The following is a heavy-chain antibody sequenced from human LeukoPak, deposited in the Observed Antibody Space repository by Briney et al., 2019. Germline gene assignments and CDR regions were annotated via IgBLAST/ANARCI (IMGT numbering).Heavy chain of an antibody. Sequence: GGPLRLSCAASGFTFSSYGMHWVRQAPGKGLEWVAVISYDGSNKYYADSVKGRFTISRDNAKNSLYLRMNSLRAEDTALYYCAKDRRPTVSGGYFDLWGRGTLVIVSS. D-gene: IGHD3-10*01. CDR3: AKDRRPTVSGGYFDL. CDR2: ISYDGSNK. CDR1: GFTFSSYG. J-gene: IGHJ2*01. V-gene: IGHV3-30*18.